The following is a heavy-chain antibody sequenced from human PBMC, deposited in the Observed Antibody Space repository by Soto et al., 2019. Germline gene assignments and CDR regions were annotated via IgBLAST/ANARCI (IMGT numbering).Heavy chain of an antibody. D-gene: IGHD2-8*01. CDR2: VSGYNGDT. J-gene: IGHJ6*02. V-gene: IGHV1-18*01. Sequence: QGQLVQSGPEVKKPGASVKVSCKASGYTFSRYGISWVRQAPGQGLEWMGWVSGYNGDTKYAQKVSGRVTITIDPSTYTAYIELRSLTSDDTAIYYCAKNGQPPYYYFGMDVWGQGTTVTVSS. CDR3: AKNGQPPYYYFGMDV. CDR1: GYTFSRYG.